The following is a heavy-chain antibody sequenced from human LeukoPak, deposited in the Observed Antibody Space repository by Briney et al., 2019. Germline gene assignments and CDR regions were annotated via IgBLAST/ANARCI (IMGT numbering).Heavy chain of an antibody. V-gene: IGHV1-69-2*01. D-gene: IGHD2-2*01. CDR3: AREGAYCSSTSCHIQNWFDP. CDR2: VYPEDGAT. Sequence: ASVTVSCKASGYTFTHYYMHWVQPAAGKGLAGMGRVYPEDGATIYAEKFQGRVTITADTSTDTAYMELSSLRSEDTAVYYCAREGAYCSSTSCHIQNWFDPWGQGTLVTVSS. J-gene: IGHJ5*02. CDR1: GYTFTHYY.